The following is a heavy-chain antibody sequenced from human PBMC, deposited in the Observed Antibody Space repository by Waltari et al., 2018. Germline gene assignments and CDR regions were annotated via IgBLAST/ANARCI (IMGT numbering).Heavy chain of an antibody. Sequence: QVQLQQWGAGLLKPSETLSLTCAVYGGSFSGYYWSWIRQPPGKGLEWIGEINHSGSTNYNPSLKRRVTISVDTSKNQFSLELGSGTAAGTAVYYCARVPLGRYDYVWGSYRPATHFDYWGQGTLVTVSS. D-gene: IGHD3-16*02. CDR1: GGSFSGYY. CDR3: ARVPLGRYDYVWGSYRPATHFDY. J-gene: IGHJ4*02. CDR2: INHSGST. V-gene: IGHV4-34*01.